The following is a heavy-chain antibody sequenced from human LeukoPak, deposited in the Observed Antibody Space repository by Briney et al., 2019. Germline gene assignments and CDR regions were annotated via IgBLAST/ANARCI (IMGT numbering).Heavy chain of an antibody. V-gene: IGHV1-2*02. Sequence: ASVKVSCKASGYTFTVYYIHWVRQAPVQGLEWMGWINPNSGGTHYAQKFQDRVTMTRDTSINTAYMELSRPRSDDTAMYYCARVVQDRLEWVLDYWGQGTLVTVSS. J-gene: IGHJ4*02. CDR2: INPNSGGT. D-gene: IGHD3-3*01. CDR3: ARVVQDRLEWVLDY. CDR1: GYTFTVYY.